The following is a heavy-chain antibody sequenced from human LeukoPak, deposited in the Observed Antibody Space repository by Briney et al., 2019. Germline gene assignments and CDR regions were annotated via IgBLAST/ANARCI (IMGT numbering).Heavy chain of an antibody. Sequence: GGSLRLSCAASGFTFSSYAMHWVRQAPGKGLEWVAVISYDGSNKYYADSVKGRFTISRDNSKNTLYLQMNSLRAEDTAVYYCARDFRGYCSSTSCYSVGYWGQGTLVTVSS. CDR2: ISYDGSNK. D-gene: IGHD2-2*03. CDR3: ARDFRGYCSSTSCYSVGY. J-gene: IGHJ4*02. V-gene: IGHV3-30-3*01. CDR1: GFTFSSYA.